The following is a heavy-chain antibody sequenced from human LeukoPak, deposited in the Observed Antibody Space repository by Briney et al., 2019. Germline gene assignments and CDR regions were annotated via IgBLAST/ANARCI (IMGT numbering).Heavy chain of an antibody. CDR3: ARGWGYFDY. V-gene: IGHV3-7*04. CDR2: IEKYVSEK. J-gene: IGHJ4*02. D-gene: IGHD3-16*01. CDR1: GFTFSSYW. Sequence: GGSLRLSCGASGFTFSSYWMNWVRQAPGKGLEWVANIEKYVSEKYYVDSVKGRFTISRDNAKNSLYLQMNSLRAEDTAVYYCARGWGYFDYWGQGTLVTVSS.